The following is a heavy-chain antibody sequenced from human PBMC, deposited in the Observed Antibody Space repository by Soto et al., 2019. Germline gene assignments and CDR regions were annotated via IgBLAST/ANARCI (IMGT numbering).Heavy chain of an antibody. Sequence: SLRLSCAASGFTFDDYAMHWVRQAPGKGLEWVSGISWNSGSIGYADSVKGRFTISRDNAKNSLYLQMNSLRAEDTALYYCAKAGRLVFGDAFDIWGQGTMVTVSS. CDR1: GFTFDDYA. V-gene: IGHV3-9*01. D-gene: IGHD6-19*01. J-gene: IGHJ3*02. CDR2: ISWNSGSI. CDR3: AKAGRLVFGDAFDI.